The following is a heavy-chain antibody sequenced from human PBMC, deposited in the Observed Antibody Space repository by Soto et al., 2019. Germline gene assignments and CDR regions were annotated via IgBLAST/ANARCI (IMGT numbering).Heavy chain of an antibody. D-gene: IGHD1-1*01. V-gene: IGHV1-69*12. Sequence: QVQLVQSGAEVKKPGSSVKVSCKASEGTFSSYAISWVRQAPGQGLEWMGGIIPIFGTANYAQKFQGRVTITADESTSTAYMELSSLRSEDTAVYDCARDLDPAGPGSMDVWGQGTTVTVSS. CDR2: IIPIFGTA. CDR3: ARDLDPAGPGSMDV. CDR1: EGTFSSYA. J-gene: IGHJ6*02.